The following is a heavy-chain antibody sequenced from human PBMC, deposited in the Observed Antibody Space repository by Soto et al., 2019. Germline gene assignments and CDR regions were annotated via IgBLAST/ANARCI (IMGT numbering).Heavy chain of an antibody. D-gene: IGHD6-25*01. J-gene: IGHJ4*02. V-gene: IGHV5-51*01. Sequence: GECLKSACKVSGYNFTAFWLGWVRQMPGKGLEWMANIHPLDSETNYGPSFQGQVTISADKSITTAFLHWSNLKASDTGIYFCAKLGFPGAIYFDSWGQGSLVTVSS. CDR3: AKLGFPGAIYFDS. CDR2: IHPLDSET. CDR1: GYNFTAFW.